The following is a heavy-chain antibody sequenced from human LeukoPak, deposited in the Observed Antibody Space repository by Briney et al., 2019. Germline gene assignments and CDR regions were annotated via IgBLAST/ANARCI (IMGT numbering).Heavy chain of an antibody. J-gene: IGHJ4*02. CDR1: GGSISSGGYY. CDR3: ARDIHCTNGVCYDY. D-gene: IGHD2-8*01. Sequence: PSETLSLTCTVSGGSISSGGYYWSWIRQHPGKGLEWIGYIYYSGSTYYNPSLKSRVTMSVDTSKNQFSLKLTSVIAADTAVYYCARDIHCTNGVCYDYWGQGTLVTVSS. V-gene: IGHV4-61*08. CDR2: IYYSGST.